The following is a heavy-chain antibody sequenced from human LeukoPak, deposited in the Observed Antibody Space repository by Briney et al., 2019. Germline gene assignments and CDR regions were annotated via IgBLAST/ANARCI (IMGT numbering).Heavy chain of an antibody. CDR3: AKVAKYYYGPETYYFFEQ. Sequence: GGSLRLSCAASGFTFSSYWMSWVRQAPGKGLEWVANIKQDGSEKYYVDSVKGRFTISRDNAKNSLYLQMNSLRVEDTAVYYCAKVAKYYYGPETYYFFEQWGQGTPVTASS. V-gene: IGHV3-7*01. J-gene: IGHJ4*02. CDR1: GFTFSSYW. CDR2: IKQDGSEK. D-gene: IGHD3-10*01.